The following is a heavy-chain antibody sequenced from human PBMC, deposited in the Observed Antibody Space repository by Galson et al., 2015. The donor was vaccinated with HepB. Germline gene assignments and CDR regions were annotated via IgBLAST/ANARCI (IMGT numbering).Heavy chain of an antibody. D-gene: IGHD6-13*01. CDR2: ISGSGGST. J-gene: IGHJ4*02. CDR3: AKDTAAGTSTYYFDY. Sequence: SLRLSCAASGFTFSSYAMSWVRQAPGKGLEWVSAISGSGGSTYYADSVKGRFTISRDNSKNTLYLQMNSLRAEDTAVYYCAKDTAAGTSTYYFDYWGQGTLVAVSS. CDR1: GFTFSSYA. V-gene: IGHV3-23*01.